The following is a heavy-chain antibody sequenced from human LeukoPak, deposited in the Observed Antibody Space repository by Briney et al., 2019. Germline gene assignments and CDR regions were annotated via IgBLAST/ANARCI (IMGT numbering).Heavy chain of an antibody. Sequence: GASVKVSCKASGYTFTGYYMHWVRQAPGQGLEWMGWINPNSGGTNYAQKFQGRVTMTRDTSISTAYMGLSRLRSDDTAVYYCAREALISVRFMVRGVLDYWGQGTLVTVSS. CDR2: INPNSGGT. D-gene: IGHD3-10*01. CDR1: GYTFTGYY. V-gene: IGHV1-2*02. CDR3: AREALISVRFMVRGVLDY. J-gene: IGHJ4*02.